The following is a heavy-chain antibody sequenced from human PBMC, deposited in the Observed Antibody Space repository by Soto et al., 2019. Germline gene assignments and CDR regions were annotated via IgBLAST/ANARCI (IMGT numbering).Heavy chain of an antibody. Sequence: PGESLKISCKTSGYNFSKYWIAWVRQMRGKGLELVGIIHPADSDTRYRPSFEGQVSISADKSTSTTYLQWSSLKASDTAMYYCARREYFDYWGQGTLVTVSS. V-gene: IGHV5-51*01. CDR1: GYNFSKYW. CDR3: ARREYFDY. CDR2: IHPADSDT. J-gene: IGHJ4*02.